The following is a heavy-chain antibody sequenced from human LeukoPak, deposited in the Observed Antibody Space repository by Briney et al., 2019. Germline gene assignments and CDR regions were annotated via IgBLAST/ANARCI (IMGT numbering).Heavy chain of an antibody. CDR3: ARDTYYYDSSGYRYYYGMDV. CDR2: MNPNSGNT. D-gene: IGHD3-22*01. J-gene: IGHJ6*02. CDR1: GYTFTSYD. Sequence: GASVKVSCKASGYTFTSYDINWVRQATGQGLEWMGWMNPNSGNTGYAQKLQGRVTMTRNTSISTAYMELRSLRSDDTAVYYCARDTYYYDSSGYRYYYGMDVWGQGTTVTVSS. V-gene: IGHV1-8*01.